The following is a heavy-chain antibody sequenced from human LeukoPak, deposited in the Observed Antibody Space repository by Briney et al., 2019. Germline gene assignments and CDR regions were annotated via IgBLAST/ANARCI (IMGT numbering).Heavy chain of an antibody. Sequence: PGGSLRLSCAASGFTFSSYGMHWVRQAPGKGLEWVAVIWYDGSNKYYADSVKGRFTIYRDNSKNTLYLQMNSLRAEDTAVYYCARDKGCSSTSCSAIDYWGQGTLVTVSS. V-gene: IGHV3-33*01. CDR2: IWYDGSNK. J-gene: IGHJ4*02. CDR3: ARDKGCSSTSCSAIDY. D-gene: IGHD2-2*01. CDR1: GFTFSSYG.